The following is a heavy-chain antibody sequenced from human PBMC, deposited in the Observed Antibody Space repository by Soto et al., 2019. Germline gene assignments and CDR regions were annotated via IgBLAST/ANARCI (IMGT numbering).Heavy chain of an antibody. CDR1: GGTFSSYT. CDR3: AREKEEDIVVVVAAPQWFDP. D-gene: IGHD2-15*01. CDR2: IIPILGIA. J-gene: IGHJ5*02. Sequence: QVQLVQSGAEVKKPGSSVKVSCKASGGTFSSYTISWVRQAPGQGLEWMGRIIPILGIANYAQKFQGRVTITAEKSTSTAYMELSSLRSEDTAVYYCAREKEEDIVVVVAAPQWFDPWGQGTLVTVSS. V-gene: IGHV1-69*08.